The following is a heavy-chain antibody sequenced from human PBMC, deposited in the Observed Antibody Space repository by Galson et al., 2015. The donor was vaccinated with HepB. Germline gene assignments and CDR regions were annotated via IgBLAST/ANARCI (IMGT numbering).Heavy chain of an antibody. V-gene: IGHV3-30*04. J-gene: IGHJ2*01. Sequence: SLRLSCAASGFTFSNYAMHWVRQAPGKGLEWVAVISYDGTNKYYADSVKGRFTISRDNSKNTLYLQMNSPRAEDTAVYYCARYRSVEVAVPAGNFDLWGRGTLVTVSS. CDR3: ARYRSVEVAVPAGNFDL. CDR1: GFTFSNYA. CDR2: ISYDGTNK. D-gene: IGHD2-2*01.